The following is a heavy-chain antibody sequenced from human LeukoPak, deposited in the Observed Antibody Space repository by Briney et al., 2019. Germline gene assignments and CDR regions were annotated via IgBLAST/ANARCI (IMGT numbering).Heavy chain of an antibody. CDR1: GGSFSGYY. CDR3: ARAGGDSYFDY. CDR2: IYYSGST. Sequence: SETLSLTCAVYGGSFSGYYWSWIRQPPGKGLEWIGYIYYSGSTNYNPSLKSRVTISVDASKNQFSLKLSSVTAADTAVYYCARAGGDSYFDYWGQGTLVTVSS. V-gene: IGHV4-59*01. J-gene: IGHJ4*02. D-gene: IGHD3-22*01.